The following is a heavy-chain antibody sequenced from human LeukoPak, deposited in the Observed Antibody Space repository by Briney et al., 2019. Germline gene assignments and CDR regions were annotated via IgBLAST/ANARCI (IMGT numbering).Heavy chain of an antibody. CDR1: GFTFGDFV. V-gene: IGHV3-49*03. CDR3: TTYYYDSSGYYWSQDY. CDR2: IRSEAYGGTT. J-gene: IGHJ4*02. D-gene: IGHD3-22*01. Sequence: GGSLRLSCTASGFTFGDFVMSWFRQAPGKGLEWVGFIRSEAYGGTTEYAASVKGRFTISRDDSKNTLYLQMNSLKTEDTAVYYCTTYYYDSSGYYWSQDYWGQGTLVTVSS.